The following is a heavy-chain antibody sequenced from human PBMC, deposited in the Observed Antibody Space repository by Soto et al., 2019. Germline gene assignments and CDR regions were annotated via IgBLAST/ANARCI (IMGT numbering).Heavy chain of an antibody. D-gene: IGHD3-22*01. J-gene: IGHJ4*02. CDR2: IYYSGST. Sequence: SETLSLTCTVSGGSVSSGSYYWSWIRQPPGKGLELIGYIYYSGSTNYNPSLKSRVTISVDTSKSLFSLKLTSVTAADTAMYYCARNPPARYYYDSSGYPFDYWGQGTLVTVSS. CDR1: GGSVSSGSYY. V-gene: IGHV4-61*01. CDR3: ARNPPARYYYDSSGYPFDY.